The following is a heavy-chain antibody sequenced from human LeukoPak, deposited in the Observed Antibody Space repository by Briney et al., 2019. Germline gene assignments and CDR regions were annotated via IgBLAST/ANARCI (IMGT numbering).Heavy chain of an antibody. J-gene: IGHJ4*02. D-gene: IGHD1-7*01. CDR1: GFTFSNYW. Sequence: GGSLRLSCAASGFTFSNYWMSWVRQAPGKGLELVANIKQDGSEKYYVNSVKGRFTISRDNAKNSLYLQMSSLRAEDTAIYFCAREDDWNYEEYWGQGTLVTVSS. CDR3: AREDDWNYEEY. V-gene: IGHV3-7*01. CDR2: IKQDGSEK.